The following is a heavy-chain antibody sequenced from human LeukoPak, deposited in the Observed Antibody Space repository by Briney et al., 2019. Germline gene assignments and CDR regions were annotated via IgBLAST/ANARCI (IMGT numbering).Heavy chain of an antibody. D-gene: IGHD3-22*01. Sequence: GGSLTLSCAASRFSLSSYWMTWVRQAPGKGLEWVAKINQDGGEKLYVDSAQGLFSIARDNAKNSLDLQMNSLRGEDTAVYCCARDVGYDSSGSYPYYFDYWGRGTLVTVSS. CDR3: ARDVGYDSSGSYPYYFDY. J-gene: IGHJ4*02. CDR1: RFSLSSYW. CDR2: INQDGGEK. V-gene: IGHV3-7*05.